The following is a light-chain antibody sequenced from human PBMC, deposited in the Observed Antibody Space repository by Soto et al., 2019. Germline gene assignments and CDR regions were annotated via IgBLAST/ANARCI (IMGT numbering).Light chain of an antibody. CDR2: DAS. J-gene: IGKJ5*01. CDR1: QSVSSY. CDR3: QQRSNWIT. Sequence: EIVLTQSPATLSLSPGERAALSCRASQSVSSYLAWYQQKPGQAPRLLISDASNRATGIPARFSGSGSGTDFTLTISSLEPEDFAVYYCQQRSNWITFGQGTRLEMK. V-gene: IGKV3-11*01.